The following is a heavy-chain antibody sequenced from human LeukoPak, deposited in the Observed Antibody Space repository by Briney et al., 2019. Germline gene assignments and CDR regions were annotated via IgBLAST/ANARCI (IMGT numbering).Heavy chain of an antibody. CDR1: GGSISSSSYY. D-gene: IGHD2/OR15-2a*01. J-gene: IGHJ3*02. Sequence: PSETLSLTCTVSGGSISSSSYYWGWIRQPPGKGLEWIGSIYYSGSTYYNPSLKSRVTISVDTSKNQFSLKLSSVTAADTAVYYCANSMEDAFDIWGQGTMVTVSS. CDR2: IYYSGST. V-gene: IGHV4-39*01. CDR3: ANSMEDAFDI.